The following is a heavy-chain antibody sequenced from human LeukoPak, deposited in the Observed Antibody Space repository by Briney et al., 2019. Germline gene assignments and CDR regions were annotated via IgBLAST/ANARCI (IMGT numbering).Heavy chain of an antibody. J-gene: IGHJ5*02. V-gene: IGHV1-69*13. Sequence: SVKVSCKASGGTFSSYAISWVRQAPGQGLEWMGGIIPIFGTANYAQKFQGRVTITADESTSTAYMELSSLRSEDTAVYYCAREGSSTSRTSWFDPWGQGTLVTVPS. D-gene: IGHD2-2*01. CDR1: GGTFSSYA. CDR3: AREGSSTSRTSWFDP. CDR2: IIPIFGTA.